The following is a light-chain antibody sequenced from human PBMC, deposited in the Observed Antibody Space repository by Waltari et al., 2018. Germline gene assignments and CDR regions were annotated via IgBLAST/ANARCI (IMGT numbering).Light chain of an antibody. CDR1: QSVSNSY. CDR3: QPYDDSPPLT. V-gene: IGKV3-20*01. Sequence: EIVLTQSPGTLSLSPGERATLSCRASQSVSNSYLAWYQQKPGQAPRLLIYGASSTSTGIPDRFSGSGSGTDFTLIISRLEPDDFAVYYCQPYDDSPPLTFGQGTKVEIK. J-gene: IGKJ1*01. CDR2: GAS.